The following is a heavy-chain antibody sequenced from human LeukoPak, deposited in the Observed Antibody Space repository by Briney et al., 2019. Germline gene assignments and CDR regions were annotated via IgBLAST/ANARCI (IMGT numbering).Heavy chain of an antibody. Sequence: SSETLSLTCTVSGGSISSYYWSWIRQPAGKGLEWIGRIYTSGSTNYNPSLKSRVTMSVDTSKNQFSLKLSSVTAADTAVYYCARVRYSGTFDAFDIWGQGTMVTVSS. CDR2: IYTSGST. J-gene: IGHJ3*02. V-gene: IGHV4-4*07. D-gene: IGHD1-26*01. CDR3: ARVRYSGTFDAFDI. CDR1: GGSISSYY.